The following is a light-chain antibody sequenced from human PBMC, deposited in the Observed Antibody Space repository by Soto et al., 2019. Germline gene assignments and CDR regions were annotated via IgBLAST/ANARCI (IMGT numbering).Light chain of an antibody. J-gene: IGKJ5*01. CDR1: QSVRGN. CDR2: GAS. Sequence: EIMMTQSPATLSVSPGERATLSCRASQSVRGNLAWYQQKPGQAPRLLIYGASTRATGIPARFSGSGSGTEFTLTISSLQSEDFAIYYCQQYNNWTSVTFGQGTRLEIK. V-gene: IGKV3-15*01. CDR3: QQYNNWTSVT.